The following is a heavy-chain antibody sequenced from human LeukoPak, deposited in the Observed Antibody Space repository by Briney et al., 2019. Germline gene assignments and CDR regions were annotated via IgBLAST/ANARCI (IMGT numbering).Heavy chain of an antibody. CDR1: GYTFSSYW. V-gene: IGHV5-51*01. Sequence: GESLKIPCKGSGYTFSSYWIAWVRQIPGKGLEWMGIIYPGDSDTRYSPSFEGQVTISADKTISTAYLQWNSLKASDTATYYCARYSPDVVVAPSAQFDYWGQGTLVTVSS. CDR2: IYPGDSDT. CDR3: ARYSPDVVVAPSAQFDY. D-gene: IGHD2-2*01. J-gene: IGHJ4*02.